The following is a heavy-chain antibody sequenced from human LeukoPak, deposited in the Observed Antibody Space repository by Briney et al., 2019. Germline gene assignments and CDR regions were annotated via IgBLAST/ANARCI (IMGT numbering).Heavy chain of an antibody. CDR3: ARTCGGDCYFQDAFDI. CDR1: GGSISSGGYS. CDR2: IYHSGST. D-gene: IGHD2-21*02. Sequence: PQTLSLTCAVSGGSISSGGYSWSWIRQPPGKGLEWIGYIYHSGSTYYNPSLKSRVTISVDRSKNQFSLKLSSVTAADTAVYYCARTCGGDCYFQDAFDIWGQGTMVTVSS. V-gene: IGHV4-30-2*01. J-gene: IGHJ3*02.